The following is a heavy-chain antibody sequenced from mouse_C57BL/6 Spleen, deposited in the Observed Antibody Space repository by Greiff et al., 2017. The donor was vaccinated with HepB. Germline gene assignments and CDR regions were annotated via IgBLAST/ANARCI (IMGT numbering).Heavy chain of an antibody. CDR1: GYTFTSYW. V-gene: IGHV1-64*01. D-gene: IGHD1-1*01. CDR2: IHPNSGST. Sequence: QVQLQQPGAELVKPGASVKLSCKASGYTFTSYWMHWVKQRPGQGLEWIGMIHPNSGSTNYNEKFKSKATLTVDKSSSTAYMQLSSLTSEDSAVYYCARYYYGQYWYFDVWGTGTTVTVSS. CDR3: ARYYYGQYWYFDV. J-gene: IGHJ1*03.